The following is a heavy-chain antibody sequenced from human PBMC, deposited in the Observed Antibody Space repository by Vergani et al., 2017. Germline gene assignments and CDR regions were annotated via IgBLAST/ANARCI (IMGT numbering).Heavy chain of an antibody. Sequence: QTTLKESGPTLVKPAQTLTLTCTFSGFSLSTSGVGVGWIRQPPGKALGWLALIYWNDEKRYSQSLKRRLTITQDTSKNQVVLTMTNIGPVDTATYFCAQRALAVAASNRFDPWGRGTLVTVSP. CDR3: AQRALAVAASNRFDP. J-gene: IGHJ5*02. CDR2: IYWNDEK. CDR1: GFSLSTSGVG. D-gene: IGHD6-19*01. V-gene: IGHV2-5*01.